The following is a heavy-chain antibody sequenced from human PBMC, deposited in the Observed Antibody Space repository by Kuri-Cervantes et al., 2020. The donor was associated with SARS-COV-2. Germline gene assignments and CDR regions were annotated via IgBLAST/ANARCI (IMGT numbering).Heavy chain of an antibody. V-gene: IGHV3-30-3*01. D-gene: IGHD1-26*01. CDR3: ATPGWGGTGAF. Sequence: LSLTCAASGFPFNDYYFTWVRQAPGKGLEWVAAISHDGIKEFYADSVKGRFIISRDNSKNTLYVELNSLRADDTAVYYCATPGWGGTGAFWGQGTLVTVSS. CDR1: GFPFNDYY. CDR2: ISHDGIKE. J-gene: IGHJ4*02.